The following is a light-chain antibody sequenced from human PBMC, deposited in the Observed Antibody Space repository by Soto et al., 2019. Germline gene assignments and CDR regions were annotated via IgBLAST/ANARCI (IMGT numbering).Light chain of an antibody. J-gene: IGLJ1*01. CDR2: DVS. Sequence: QSALTQLAFVSGSPGQSFTISCTGTSSDVGGYNYVSWYQHHPGKAPKLMIYDVSNRPSGVSIRFSGSKSDNTASLTISGLQPEDEADYHCSSYTTSNTRQIVFGTGTKLTVL. CDR1: SSDVGGYNY. CDR3: SSYTTSNTRQIV. V-gene: IGLV2-14*03.